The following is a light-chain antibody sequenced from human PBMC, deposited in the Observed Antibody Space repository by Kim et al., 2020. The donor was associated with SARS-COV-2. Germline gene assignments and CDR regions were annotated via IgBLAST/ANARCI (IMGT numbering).Light chain of an antibody. CDR2: EKD. CDR1: SLSIHF. CDR3: GSRDITGDHRL. J-gene: IGLJ2*01. Sequence: SSELTQDPAVSVALGQTVRITCQGDSLSIHFASWYQQKAGQAPILVMYEKDNRPSGIPELFSGSGSGPTASLTITGAQAEDEADYYCGSRDITGDHRLFG. V-gene: IGLV3-19*01.